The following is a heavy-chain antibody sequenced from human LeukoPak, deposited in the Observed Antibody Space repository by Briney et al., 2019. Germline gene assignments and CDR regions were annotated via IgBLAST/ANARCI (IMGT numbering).Heavy chain of an antibody. V-gene: IGHV3-21*01. CDR1: GFTFSSYS. D-gene: IGHD3-22*01. J-gene: IGHJ5*02. Sequence: GGSLRLSCAASGFTFSSYSMNWVRQAPGKGLEWVSSISSSSSYIYYADLVKGRFTISRDNAKNSLYLQMNSLRAEDTAVYYCARDFYDSSGYYYFWFDPWGQGTLVTVSS. CDR3: ARDFYDSSGYYYFWFDP. CDR2: ISSSSSYI.